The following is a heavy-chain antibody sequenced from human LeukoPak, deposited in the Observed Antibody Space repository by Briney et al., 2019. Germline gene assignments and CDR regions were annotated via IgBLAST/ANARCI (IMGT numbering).Heavy chain of an antibody. CDR2: INPNSGGT. D-gene: IGHD2-21*02. J-gene: IGHJ4*02. V-gene: IGHV1-2*02. CDR3: ARQLLLFGGIDY. CDR1: GYTFTCYY. Sequence: ASVKVSCKASGYTFTCYYIHWVRQAHGQGLKWMGWINPNSGGTVYAQRFPGRVTMTSDTSISTASMELSRLRSDDTAVYYCARQLLLFGGIDYWGQGTLVTVSS.